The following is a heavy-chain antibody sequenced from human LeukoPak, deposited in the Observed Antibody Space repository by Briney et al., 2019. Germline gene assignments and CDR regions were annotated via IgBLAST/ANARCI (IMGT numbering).Heavy chain of an antibody. Sequence: GGSLRLSCAASRFTLSSYVMHWVRQAPRKGLEWVAVISYDGSNKYYADSVRGRFTISRDNSMNTLYLQMNSLRDEDTAVYYCAQAWRWLQLNYWGQGTLVTVSS. D-gene: IGHD5-24*01. V-gene: IGHV3-30*18. CDR1: RFTLSSYV. CDR3: AQAWRWLQLNY. CDR2: ISYDGSNK. J-gene: IGHJ4*02.